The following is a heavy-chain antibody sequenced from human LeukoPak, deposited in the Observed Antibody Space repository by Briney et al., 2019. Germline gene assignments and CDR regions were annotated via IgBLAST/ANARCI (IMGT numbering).Heavy chain of an antibody. V-gene: IGHV4-59*01. CDR2: IDNSGNT. D-gene: IGHD3-3*01. Sequence: SETLSLTGTVSRGSISSYYWSWIRQPPGKGLEWIGYIDNSGNTNSNPSLKSRVTMSVDTSKNQFSLKLSSVIAADTAVYYCARGRITIFGVVIPHFDNWGQGTLVTVSS. CDR1: RGSISSYY. CDR3: ARGRITIFGVVIPHFDN. J-gene: IGHJ4*02.